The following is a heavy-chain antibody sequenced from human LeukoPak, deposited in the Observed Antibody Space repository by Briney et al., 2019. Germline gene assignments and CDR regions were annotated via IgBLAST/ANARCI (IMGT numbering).Heavy chain of an antibody. D-gene: IGHD2-2*01. Sequence: SETLSLTCTVSGGSISSYYWSWIRQPAGKGLEWLGRIYTSGSTNYNPSLKSRVTMSVDTSKNQFSLKLSSVTAADTAVYYCARGLIVVVPAADNWFDPWGQGTLVTVSS. CDR1: GGSISSYY. CDR2: IYTSGST. J-gene: IGHJ5*02. V-gene: IGHV4-4*07. CDR3: ARGLIVVVPAADNWFDP.